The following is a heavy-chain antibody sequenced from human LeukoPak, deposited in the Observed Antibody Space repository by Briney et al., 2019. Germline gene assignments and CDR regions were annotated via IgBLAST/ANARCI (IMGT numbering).Heavy chain of an antibody. CDR2: INTNTGNP. J-gene: IGHJ4*02. D-gene: IGHD2-2*01. V-gene: IGHV7-4-1*02. CDR3: ARQGPGYCGGTSCYGVAY. CDR1: RGTFSSYA. Sequence: GASVKVSCKASRGTFSSYAISWVRQAPGQGLEWMGWINTNTGNPTYAQGFTGRFVFSLDTSVSTAYLQISSLKAEDTAVYYCARQGPGYCGGTSCYGVAYWGQGTLVTVSS.